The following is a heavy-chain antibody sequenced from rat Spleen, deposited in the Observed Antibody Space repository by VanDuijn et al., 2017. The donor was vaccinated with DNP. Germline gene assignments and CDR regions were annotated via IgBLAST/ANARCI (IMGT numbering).Heavy chain of an antibody. V-gene: IGHV2-45*01. CDR2: MWSGGTA. J-gene: IGHJ3*01. D-gene: IGHD5-1*01. CDR3: VRDSLGALFAY. Sequence: QVQLKESGPGLVQPSQTLSLTCTVSGFSVTNYNVHWVRQPPGKGLEWMGVMWSGGTADYSSVLRSRLSISRDTSKNQVLLKMNSLQSEDTATYYCVRDSLGALFAYWGQGTLVTVSS. CDR1: GFSVTNYN.